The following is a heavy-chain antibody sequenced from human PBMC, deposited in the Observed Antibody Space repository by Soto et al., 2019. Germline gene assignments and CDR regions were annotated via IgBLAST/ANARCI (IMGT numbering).Heavy chain of an antibody. V-gene: IGHV3-33*06. D-gene: IGHD4-4*01. CDR3: AKPPVITASYYYYDMDV. CDR1: GFTFSSYG. Sequence: GGSLRLSCAASGFTFSSYGMHWVRQAPGKGLEWVAVIWYDGSNKYYADSVKGRFTISRDNSKNTVFLQMNSLRAEDTAVYYCAKPPVITASYYYYDMDVWGQGTTVTVSS. J-gene: IGHJ6*02. CDR2: IWYDGSNK.